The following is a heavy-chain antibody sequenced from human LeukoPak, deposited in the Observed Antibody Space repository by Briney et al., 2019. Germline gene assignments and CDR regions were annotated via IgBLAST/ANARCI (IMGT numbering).Heavy chain of an antibody. CDR2: ISSSSSTI. V-gene: IGHV3-48*01. D-gene: IGHD3-22*01. CDR1: GFTFSSHS. J-gene: IGHJ4*02. Sequence: GGSLRLSCAASGFTFSSHSMNWVRQAPGKGLEWVSYISSSSSTIYYADSVKGRFTISRENAKNSLYLQMNSLRAEDTAVYYCARGAYYYEDWGQGTLVTVSS. CDR3: ARGAYYYED.